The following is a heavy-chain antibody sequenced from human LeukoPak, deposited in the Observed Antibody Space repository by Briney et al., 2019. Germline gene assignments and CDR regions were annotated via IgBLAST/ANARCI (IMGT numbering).Heavy chain of an antibody. CDR1: GFTFSSYE. V-gene: IGHV3-48*03. CDR3: ARGSGVTMIVDSFDY. Sequence: GGSLRLSCAASGFTFSSYEMNWVRQAPGKGLEWVSYISSSGSTIYYADSVKGRFTISRDNAKNSLSLQMNSLGAEDTAVYFCARGSGVTMIVDSFDYWGQGTLVTVSS. D-gene: IGHD3-22*01. J-gene: IGHJ4*02. CDR2: ISSSGSTI.